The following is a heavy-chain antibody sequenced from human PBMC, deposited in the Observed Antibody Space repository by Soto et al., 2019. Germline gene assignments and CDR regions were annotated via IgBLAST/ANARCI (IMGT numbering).Heavy chain of an antibody. CDR1: GFTFSSFA. D-gene: IGHD2-21*02. V-gene: IGHV3-23*01. CDR3: ARDDAPTARSTFDY. J-gene: IGHJ4*02. Sequence: GGSLRLSCAASGFTFSSFAMSWVRQVPEKGLEWVTGISGSGRSTFYADSVKGRFTISRDNSKNTLYLQMNSLRAEDTAVYYCARDDAPTARSTFDYRGQGALVTVSS. CDR2: ISGSGRST.